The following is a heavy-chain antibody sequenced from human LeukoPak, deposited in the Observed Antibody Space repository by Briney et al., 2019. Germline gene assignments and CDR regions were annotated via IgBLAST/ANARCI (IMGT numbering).Heavy chain of an antibody. Sequence: EPLNISCKGSGYSFTSYWIGWVREMPGKGLEWMGIIYPGDFDARYSPSFQGQVTISADKSISTAYLQGSSLKASDTAMYYCARRKHWELRVFDSWGQGTMVTVSS. CDR3: ARRKHWELRVFDS. CDR2: IYPGDFDA. CDR1: GYSFTSYW. V-gene: IGHV5-51*01. J-gene: IGHJ3*02. D-gene: IGHD1-7*01.